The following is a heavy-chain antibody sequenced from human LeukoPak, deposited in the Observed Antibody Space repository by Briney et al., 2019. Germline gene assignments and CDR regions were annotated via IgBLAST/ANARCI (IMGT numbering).Heavy chain of an antibody. CDR3: ARDWSGSGWYYGMDV. Sequence: GGSLTLSRGASGFTFSSYWVHWLREAPGKGRVWFLRIHSDGSSTNYADSVKGRFTISRDNAKNSLYLQMNSLRDEDTAVYYCARDWSGSGWYYGMDVWGQGTTVTVSS. CDR1: GFTFSSYW. J-gene: IGHJ6*02. V-gene: IGHV3-74*01. CDR2: IHSDGSST. D-gene: IGHD6-19*01.